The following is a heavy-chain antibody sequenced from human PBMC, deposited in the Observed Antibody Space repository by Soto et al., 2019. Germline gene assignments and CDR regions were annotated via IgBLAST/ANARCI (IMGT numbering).Heavy chain of an antibody. CDR3: ARGDSQDCSNGVCSFFYNHDMDV. D-gene: IGHD2-8*01. Sequence: GASVKVSCKASGYSFTDYHIHWVRQAPGQGLEWLGRINPKSGGTSTAQKFQGWVTMTTDTSISTASMELTRLTSDDTAIYYCARGDSQDCSNGVCSFFYNHDMDVWG. V-gene: IGHV1-2*04. J-gene: IGHJ6*02. CDR1: GYSFTDYH. CDR2: INPKSGGT.